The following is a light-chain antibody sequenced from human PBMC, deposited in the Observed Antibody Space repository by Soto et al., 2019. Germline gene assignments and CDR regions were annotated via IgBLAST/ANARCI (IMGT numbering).Light chain of an antibody. Sequence: QSVLTQPPSVSGSPGQSVTISCTGTSTDFVGYNRVSWYQQPPGTAPKLMIYEVSKRPSGVPDRFSGSKSGNTASLTISGHQAADEADYYCSLYTSENAYVFGTGTKLTVL. J-gene: IGLJ1*01. CDR2: EVS. CDR3: SLYTSENAYV. CDR1: STDFVGYNR. V-gene: IGLV2-18*01.